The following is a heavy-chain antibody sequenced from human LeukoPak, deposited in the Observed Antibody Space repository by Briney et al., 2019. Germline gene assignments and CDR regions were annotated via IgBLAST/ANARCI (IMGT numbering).Heavy chain of an antibody. D-gene: IGHD1-26*01. CDR2: IYNDGST. V-gene: IGHV4-59*10. CDR3: ARVTASGTYSAFDY. J-gene: IGHJ4*02. CDR1: GGSFSGYY. Sequence: SETLSLTCAVYGGSFSGYYWTWIRQPAGKGLEWIGRIYNDGSTNYHPSLESRVTMSVDTSKNQFSLKLRSVTAADTAVYYCARVTASGTYSAFDYWGQGTLVTVSS.